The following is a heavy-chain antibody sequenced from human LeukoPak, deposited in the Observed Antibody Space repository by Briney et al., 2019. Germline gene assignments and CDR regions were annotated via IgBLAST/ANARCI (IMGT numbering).Heavy chain of an antibody. J-gene: IGHJ3*01. CDR1: GYSFTGYY. Sequence: GASVKVSCKASGYSFTGYYIHWVRQAAGQGFEWMGWINPDTGVTKFAQKFQGRVTMTRDTSISTAYMELIRLRPDDTAMYYCAKDSGQWLVRHDAFDLWGRGTMVTVSS. V-gene: IGHV1-2*02. CDR3: AKDSGQWLVRHDAFDL. CDR2: INPDTGVT. D-gene: IGHD6-19*01.